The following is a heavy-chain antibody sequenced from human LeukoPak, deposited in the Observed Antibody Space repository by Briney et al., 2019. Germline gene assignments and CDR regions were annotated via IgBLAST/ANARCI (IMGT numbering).Heavy chain of an antibody. CDR3: ARDDRLLDADYYYGMDV. CDR2: INPNSGGT. CDR1: GYTFTGYY. J-gene: IGHJ6*02. V-gene: IGHV1-2*06. Sequence: ASVKVSCKASGYTFTGYYMHWVRQAPGQGLEWMGRINPNSGGTNYAQKFQGRVTMTRDTSISTAYMELSRLRSDDTAVYYSARDDRLLDADYYYGMDVWGQGTTVTVSS. D-gene: IGHD1-26*01.